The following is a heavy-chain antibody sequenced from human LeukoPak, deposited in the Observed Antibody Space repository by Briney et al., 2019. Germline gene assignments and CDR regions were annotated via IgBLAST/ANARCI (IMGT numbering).Heavy chain of an antibody. J-gene: IGHJ4*02. D-gene: IGHD3/OR15-3a*01. Sequence: GGSLRLSCAASGFTFSTYTLNWVRQAPGKGLEWVSSMSSTSSYIYYADSVKGRFTISRDNAKNSLYLQMNSLRVEDTAVYYCAAGLVTPYGGQGTLVTVSS. CDR2: MSSTSSYI. CDR3: AAGLVTPY. V-gene: IGHV3-21*01. CDR1: GFTFSTYT.